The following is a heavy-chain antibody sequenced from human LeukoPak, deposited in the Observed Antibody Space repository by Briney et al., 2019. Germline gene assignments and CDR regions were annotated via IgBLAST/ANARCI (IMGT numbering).Heavy chain of an antibody. D-gene: IGHD4-17*01. J-gene: IGHJ4*02. CDR3: ARDLGLDYGDYPDYFDY. Sequence: PGGSLRLSCAASGFTFSSSWMHWVRQTPGKGLEWVSSISSSSSYIYYADSVKGRFTISRDNAKNSLYLQMNSLRAEDTAVYYCARDLGLDYGDYPDYFDYWGQGTLVTVSS. CDR2: ISSSSSYI. CDR1: GFTFSSSW. V-gene: IGHV3-21*01.